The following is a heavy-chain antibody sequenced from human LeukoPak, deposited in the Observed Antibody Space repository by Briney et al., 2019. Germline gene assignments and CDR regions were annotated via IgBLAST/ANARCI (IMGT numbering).Heavy chain of an antibody. V-gene: IGHV3-23*01. CDR1: GFTFSSYA. Sequence: PGGSLRLSCAASGFTFSSYAMSWVRQAPGKGLEWVSAISASGGRTYYADFVEGRFTISRDNSKNTLYLQMNSLRAEDTAVYYCAKAPVIPAATYLDYWGQGTLVTVSS. J-gene: IGHJ4*02. CDR3: AKAPVIPAATYLDY. D-gene: IGHD6-25*01. CDR2: ISASGGRT.